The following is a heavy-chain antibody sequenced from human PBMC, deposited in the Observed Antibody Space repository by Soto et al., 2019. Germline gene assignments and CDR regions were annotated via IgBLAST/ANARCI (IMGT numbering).Heavy chain of an antibody. D-gene: IGHD2-15*01. CDR3: ASLLGNYYYGMDV. CDR2: ISSSSSTI. CDR1: GFTFSSYD. J-gene: IGHJ6*02. Sequence: EVQLVESGGGLVQPGGSLRLSCAASGFTFSSYDMTWVRQAPGKGLEWVSYISSSSSTIYYADSVKGRFTISRDNAKNSLYLHINSLRDEDTAVYYCASLLGNYYYGMDVWGQGTTVTVSS. V-gene: IGHV3-48*02.